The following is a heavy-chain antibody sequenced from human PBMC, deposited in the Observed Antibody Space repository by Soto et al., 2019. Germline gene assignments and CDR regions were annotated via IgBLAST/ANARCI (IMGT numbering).Heavy chain of an antibody. CDR3: ARANTYSYGSGSYYSTYGYWFGP. J-gene: IGHJ5*02. CDR1: GYTFTGYY. Sequence: ASVKVSCKASGYTFTGYYMHWVRQAPGQGLEWMGWINPNSGGTNYAQKFQGWVTMTRDTSISTAYMELSRLRSDDTAVYYCARANTYSYGSGSYYSTYGYWFGPWGQRTLVTVSS. V-gene: IGHV1-2*04. CDR2: INPNSGGT. D-gene: IGHD3-10*01.